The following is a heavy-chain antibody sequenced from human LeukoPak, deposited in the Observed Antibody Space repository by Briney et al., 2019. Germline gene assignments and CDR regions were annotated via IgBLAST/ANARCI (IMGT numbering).Heavy chain of an antibody. J-gene: IGHJ4*02. CDR2: ISSSTNTI. CDR1: GFTFSSYS. D-gene: IGHD3-10*01. Sequence: GGSLRLSCAASGFTFSSYSMNWVRQAPGKGLEWVSYISSSTNTIYYADSVKGRFTISRDNAENSLYLQMNSLRAEDTAVYYCARENYYGSGRQPIDYWGQGTLVTVSS. V-gene: IGHV3-48*01. CDR3: ARENYYGSGRQPIDY.